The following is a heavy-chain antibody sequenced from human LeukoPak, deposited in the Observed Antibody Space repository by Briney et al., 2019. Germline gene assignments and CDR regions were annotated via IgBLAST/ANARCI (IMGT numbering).Heavy chain of an antibody. D-gene: IGHD4-11*01. CDR1: GFTFSHYG. J-gene: IGHJ5*01. CDR2: IWNDGSNK. Sequence: GGPLRLSCATSGFTFSHYGMHWVRRAPGKGLEWVAVIWNDGSNKYYGDSVKGRFTISRDNSQNTLYLQMNSLRVEDTAVYYCAKDAQRGFDYSNSLESWGQGTLVTVSS. V-gene: IGHV3-33*06. CDR3: AKDAQRGFDYSNSLES.